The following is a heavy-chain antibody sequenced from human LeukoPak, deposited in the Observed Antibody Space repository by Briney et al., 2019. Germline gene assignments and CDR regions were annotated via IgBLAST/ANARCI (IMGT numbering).Heavy chain of an antibody. CDR1: GYTLTELS. D-gene: IGHD1-26*01. Sequence: GASVKVSCKVSGYTLTELSMHWVRQAPGKGLEWMGGFDPEDGETIYAQKFQGRVTMTEDTSTDTAYMELSSLRSEDTAVYYCARSYSGSYLRYYYYGMDVWGQGTTVTVSS. J-gene: IGHJ6*02. CDR2: FDPEDGET. CDR3: ARSYSGSYLRYYYYGMDV. V-gene: IGHV1-24*01.